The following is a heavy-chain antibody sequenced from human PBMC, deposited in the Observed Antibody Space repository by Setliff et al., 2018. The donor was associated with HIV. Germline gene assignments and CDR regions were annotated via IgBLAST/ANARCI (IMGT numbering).Heavy chain of an antibody. CDR1: GFTFGVYA. Sequence: PGGSLRLSCTTSGFTFGVYAMSWVRQAPGKGLEWVGFIRSKAYGGTTEYAASVKGRFTISRDDSKSIAYLQMNSLKTEDTAVYYCTRDLTLWFGELYYYYGMDVWGQGTTVTVSS. CDR3: TRDLTLWFGELYYYYGMDV. CDR2: IRSKAYGGTT. D-gene: IGHD3-10*01. V-gene: IGHV3-49*04. J-gene: IGHJ6*02.